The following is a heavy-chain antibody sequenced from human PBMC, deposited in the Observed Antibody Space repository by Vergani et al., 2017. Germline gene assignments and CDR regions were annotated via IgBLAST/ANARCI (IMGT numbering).Heavy chain of an antibody. CDR1: GGSISSGDYY. V-gene: IGHV4-30-4*08. CDR3: ARECSGGSCYARGYYYYGMDV. J-gene: IGHJ6*02. Sequence: QVQLQESGPGLVKPSQTLSLTCTVSGGSISSGDYYWSWIRQPPGKGLEWIGYIYYSGSTYYNPSLKSRVTISVDTSKNQFSLKLSSVTAADTAVYYCARECSGGSCYARGYYYYGMDVWGQGTTVTVSS. CDR2: IYYSGST. D-gene: IGHD2-15*01.